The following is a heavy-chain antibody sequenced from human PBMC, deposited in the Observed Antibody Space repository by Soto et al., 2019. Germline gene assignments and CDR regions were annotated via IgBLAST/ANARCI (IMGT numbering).Heavy chain of an antibody. CDR3: ARCALSGSYWSFDY. J-gene: IGHJ4*02. V-gene: IGHV2-5*01. CDR1: GFSLTTSGVG. CDR2: IYWNDDK. D-gene: IGHD3-10*01. Sequence: QITLKESGPTLVKPTQTLTLTCTFSGFSLTTSGVGVGWIRQPPGKALEWLGLIYWNDDKRYSPSLKSRVTIAKDTSRDQVVLTMTNMDPVDTATYFCARCALSGSYWSFDYWGQGTLVTVSS.